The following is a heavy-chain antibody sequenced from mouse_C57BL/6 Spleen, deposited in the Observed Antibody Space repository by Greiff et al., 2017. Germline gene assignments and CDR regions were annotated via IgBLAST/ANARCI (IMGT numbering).Heavy chain of an antibody. CDR2: IRSKSSNYAT. J-gene: IGHJ4*01. CDR1: GFTFNTYA. CDR3: VRDSNYVRGYYAMDY. D-gene: IGHD2-5*01. V-gene: IGHV10-3*01. Sequence: DVMLVESGGGLVQPKGSLKLSCAASGFTFNTYAMHWVRQAPGKGLEWVARIRSKSSNYATYYADSVKDRFTISRDDSQSMLYLQMNNLKTEDTAMYYCVRDSNYVRGYYAMDYWGQGTSVTVSS.